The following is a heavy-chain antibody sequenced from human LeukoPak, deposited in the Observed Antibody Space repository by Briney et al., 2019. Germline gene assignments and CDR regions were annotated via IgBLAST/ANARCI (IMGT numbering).Heavy chain of an antibody. CDR3: VVVVEPPDSDGFDV. V-gene: IGHV3-74*01. Sequence: GGSLRLSCAASGFTFGNSWVHRVRQAPGKGLVWVSLINADGSTATYADSVKGRFTISRDNARNTLSLQMNSLTIEDTAVYYCVVVVEPPDSDGFDVWGQGTMITVSS. J-gene: IGHJ3*01. CDR1: GFTFGNSW. CDR2: INADGSTA. D-gene: IGHD1-14*01.